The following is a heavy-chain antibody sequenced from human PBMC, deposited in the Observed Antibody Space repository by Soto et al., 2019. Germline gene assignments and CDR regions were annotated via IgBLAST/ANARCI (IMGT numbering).Heavy chain of an antibody. CDR1: GGTFSSYA. Sequence: GASVKVSCKASGGTFSSYAISWVRQAPGQGLEWMGGIIPIFGTANYAQKFQGRVTITADESTSTAYMELSSLRSEDTAVYYCARGLTTLTTRNHDALDIWGQGTMVTVS. D-gene: IGHD4-17*01. J-gene: IGHJ3*02. CDR2: IIPIFGTA. V-gene: IGHV1-69*13. CDR3: ARGLTTLTTRNHDALDI.